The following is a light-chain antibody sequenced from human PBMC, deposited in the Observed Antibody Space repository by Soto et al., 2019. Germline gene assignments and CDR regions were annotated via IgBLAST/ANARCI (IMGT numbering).Light chain of an antibody. CDR2: GAS. J-gene: IGKJ4*01. CDR3: QQYDTSPPLT. CDR1: QSVSSDY. Sequence: EIVLTQSPGTLSLSPGDRATLSCRASQSVSSDYLAWYQQKPGQAPRLLLYGASSRAIGIPDRFSGSGSGTDFTLTISRLEPEDFAVYYCQQYDTSPPLTFDGGTKVEI. V-gene: IGKV3-20*01.